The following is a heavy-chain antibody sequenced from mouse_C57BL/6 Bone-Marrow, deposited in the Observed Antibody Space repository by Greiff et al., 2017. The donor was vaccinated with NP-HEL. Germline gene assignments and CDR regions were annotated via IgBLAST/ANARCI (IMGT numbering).Heavy chain of an antibody. CDR3: ARTSDGYYTFFDY. V-gene: IGHV1-64*01. Sequence: VQLQQPGAELVKPGASVKLSCKASGYTFTSYWMHWVKQRPGQGLEWIGMIHPNSGSTNYNEKFKSKATLTVDKSSSTAYMQLSSLTSEDSAVYYCARTSDGYYTFFDYWGQGTTLTVSS. CDR2: IHPNSGST. CDR1: GYTFTSYW. D-gene: IGHD2-3*01. J-gene: IGHJ2*01.